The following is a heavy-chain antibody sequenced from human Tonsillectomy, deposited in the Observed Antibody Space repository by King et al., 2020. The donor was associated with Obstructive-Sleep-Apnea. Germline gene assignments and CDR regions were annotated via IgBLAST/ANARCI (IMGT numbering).Heavy chain of an antibody. V-gene: IGHV3-30*02. CDR2: MRYDGSNK. CDR1: GFSFTKYG. Sequence: VQLVESGGGVVQPGGSLRLSCAASGFSFTKYGMHWVRQAAGKGLEWVAFMRYDGSNKYYADSVKGRFTISRDNSKNTLYLQMKSLRAEDTAVYYCAKGLAAPGTPQDYWGQGTLVTVSS. CDR3: AKGLAAPGTPQDY. J-gene: IGHJ4*02. D-gene: IGHD6-13*01.